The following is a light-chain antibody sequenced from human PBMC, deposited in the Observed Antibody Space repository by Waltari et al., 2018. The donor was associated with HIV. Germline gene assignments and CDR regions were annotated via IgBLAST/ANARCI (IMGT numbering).Light chain of an antibody. CDR3: QQYGSSPGT. V-gene: IGKV3-20*01. CDR1: QSVGSNF. J-gene: IGKJ2*01. Sequence: EIVLTQSPGTLSLSPGESATLSCRASQSVGSNFLAWYQQKPGQAPRLLIYGASSRATGIPDRFSGSGSGTAFTLTISRLEPEDIAVYFCQQYGSSPGTFGQGTKLEIK. CDR2: GAS.